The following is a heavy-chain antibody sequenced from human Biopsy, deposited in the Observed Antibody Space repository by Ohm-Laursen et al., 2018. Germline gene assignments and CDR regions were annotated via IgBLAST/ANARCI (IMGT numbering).Heavy chain of an antibody. CDR2: IYYSGIA. D-gene: IGHD7-27*01. V-gene: IGHV4-59*01. CDR3: ARLTGDPSY. Sequence: SETLSLTCTVSGGPLNSYYWSWIRQPPGKGLEWIGYIYYSGIAANYNPSLKGRVTISVDTSKHQFSLRLTSATAADTAVYYCARLTGDPSYWGQGILVTVSS. J-gene: IGHJ4*02. CDR1: GGPLNSYY.